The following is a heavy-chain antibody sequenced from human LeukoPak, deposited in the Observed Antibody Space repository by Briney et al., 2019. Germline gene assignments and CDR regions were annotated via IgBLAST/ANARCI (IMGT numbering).Heavy chain of an antibody. D-gene: IGHD4-11*01. CDR1: GFTVSSNY. Sequence: GGSLRLSCAASGFTVSSNYMSWVRQAPGKGLEWVSVIFGGGSASYADSVKGRFTISRDNSKNTVYLQMNSLRVEDTAVYYRASRSNDYSSWYFDLWGRGTLVTVSS. V-gene: IGHV3-66*01. CDR3: ASRSNDYSSWYFDL. CDR2: IFGGGSA. J-gene: IGHJ2*01.